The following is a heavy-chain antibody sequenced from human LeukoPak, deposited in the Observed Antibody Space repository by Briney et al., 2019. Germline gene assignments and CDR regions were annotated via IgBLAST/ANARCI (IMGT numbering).Heavy chain of an antibody. CDR2: ISSSSSYT. CDR3: AREHVLLWFGELSHDAFDI. D-gene: IGHD3-10*01. J-gene: IGHJ3*02. V-gene: IGHV3-11*06. CDR1: GFTFSDYY. Sequence: GGSLRLSCAASGFTFSDYYMSWIRQAPGKGLEWVSYISSSSSYTNYADSVKGRFTISRDNAKNSLYLQMNSLRAEDTAVYYCAREHVLLWFGELSHDAFDIWGQGTMVTVSS.